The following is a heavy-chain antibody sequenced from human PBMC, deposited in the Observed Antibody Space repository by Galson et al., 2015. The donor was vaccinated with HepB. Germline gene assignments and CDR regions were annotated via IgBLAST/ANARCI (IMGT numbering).Heavy chain of an antibody. CDR2: INPSGGST. CDR3: ARGVLLWDGPDY. D-gene: IGHD3-10*01. CDR1: GYKFTSYY. V-gene: IGHV1-46*01. J-gene: IGHJ4*02. Sequence: VKVSCKASGYKFTSYYMHWVRQAPGQGLEWMGIINPSGGSTDCAQKFQGRLTMTRDTSTSTVFMELSSLRSEDTAVYHCARGVLLWDGPDYWGQGTLVTVSS.